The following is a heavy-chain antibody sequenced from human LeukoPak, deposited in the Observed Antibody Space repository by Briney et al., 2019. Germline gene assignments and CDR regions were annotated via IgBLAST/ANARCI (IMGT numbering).Heavy chain of an antibody. CDR3: TRDSSYYYGSGSRSDY. CDR1: GFTFGDYG. D-gene: IGHD3-10*01. J-gene: IGHJ4*02. CDR2: IRSKAYGGTT. Sequence: GRSLRLSSTASGFTFGDYGMSWFRQAPGKGLEWVGFIRSKAYGGTTEYAASVQGRFTISRDDSKSIAYLQMNSLKTEDTAVYYCTRDSSYYYGSGSRSDYWGQGTLVTVSS. V-gene: IGHV3-49*03.